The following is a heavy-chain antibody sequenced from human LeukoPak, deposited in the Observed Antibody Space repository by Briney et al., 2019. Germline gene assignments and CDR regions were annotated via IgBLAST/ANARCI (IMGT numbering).Heavy chain of an antibody. V-gene: IGHV4-61*01. CDR2: IYYSGST. D-gene: IGHD3-9*01. CDR1: GGSVSSGSYY. J-gene: IGHJ6*02. Sequence: PSETLSLTCTASGGSVSSGSYYWSWIRQPPGKGLEWIRYIYYSGSTNYNPSLKSRVTISVDTSKNQFSLKLSSVTAADTAVYYCARVQSQYYDILTGYRTLYYYGMDVWGQGTTVTVSS. CDR3: ARVQSQYYDILTGYRTLYYYGMDV.